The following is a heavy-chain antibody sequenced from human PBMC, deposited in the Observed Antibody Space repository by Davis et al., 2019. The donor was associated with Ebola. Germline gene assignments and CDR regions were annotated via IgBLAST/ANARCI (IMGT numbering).Heavy chain of an antibody. CDR1: GFSFGDFN. Sequence: PGGSLRLSCLGSGFSFGDFNMDWVRQAPGKGLEWLSYISTGSTYIYYADSVKGRFTISRDEAKNTLYLQLDSLRDDDSAVYFCAREAWGNRNYYFHSWGRGTLVTVSS. CDR2: ISTGSTYI. D-gene: IGHD1-14*01. J-gene: IGHJ4*02. V-gene: IGHV3-21*05. CDR3: AREAWGNRNYYFHS.